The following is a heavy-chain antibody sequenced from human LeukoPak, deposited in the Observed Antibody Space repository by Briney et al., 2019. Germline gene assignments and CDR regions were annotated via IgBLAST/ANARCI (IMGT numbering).Heavy chain of an antibody. Sequence: PSETLSLTCTVSGGSISSSSYYWGWIRQPPGKGLEWIGSIYYSGSTYYNPSLKSRVTISVDTSKNQFSLKLSSVTAADTAVYYCARSLRHWYNWFDPWGQGTLVTVSS. CDR3: ARSLRHWYNWFDP. D-gene: IGHD2-8*02. V-gene: IGHV4-39*01. CDR1: GGSISSSSYY. CDR2: IYYSGST. J-gene: IGHJ5*02.